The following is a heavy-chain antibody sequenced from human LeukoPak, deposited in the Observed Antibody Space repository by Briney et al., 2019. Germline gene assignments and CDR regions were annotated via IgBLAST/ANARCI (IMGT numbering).Heavy chain of an antibody. CDR1: GGSFSGYY. CDR3: ARDLGGMAAAGLDY. D-gene: IGHD6-13*01. J-gene: IGHJ4*02. Sequence: SETLSLTCAVYGGSFSGYYWSWIRQPPGKGLEWIGEINHSGSTNYNPSLKSRVTISVDTSKNQFSLKLSSVTAADTAVYYCARDLGGMAAAGLDYWGQGTLVTVSS. V-gene: IGHV4-34*01. CDR2: INHSGST.